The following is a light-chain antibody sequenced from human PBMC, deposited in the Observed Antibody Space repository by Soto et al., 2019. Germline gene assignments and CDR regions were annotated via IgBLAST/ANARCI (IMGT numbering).Light chain of an antibody. CDR1: QGIGDT. V-gene: IGKV3-15*01. Sequence: MTQSPSTLSGSLGDRVTITFRASQGIGDTLAWYQHKPGQTPRLLIYDTSARATGVPARFSGSRSGPEFTLTINSLQSEDFAIYYCQRYNNWPLTFGGGTKVDI. J-gene: IGKJ4*01. CDR3: QRYNNWPLT. CDR2: DTS.